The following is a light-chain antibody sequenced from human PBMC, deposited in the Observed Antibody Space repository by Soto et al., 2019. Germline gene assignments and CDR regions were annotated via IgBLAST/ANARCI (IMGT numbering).Light chain of an antibody. J-gene: IGKJ1*01. CDR1: QSVSSSY. CDR2: GAS. Sequence: EIVLTQSPGTLSLSPGERATLSCRASQSVSSSYLAWYQQKPGQAPRLLIYGASSMATGIPDRFSGSGSGTDFTLTISRLEPEDFAVYYCQQYGSSPTFGQGTKVEIK. CDR3: QQYGSSPT. V-gene: IGKV3-20*01.